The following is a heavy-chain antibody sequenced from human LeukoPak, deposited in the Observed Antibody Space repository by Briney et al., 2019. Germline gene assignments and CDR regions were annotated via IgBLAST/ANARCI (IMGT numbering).Heavy chain of an antibody. J-gene: IGHJ4*02. D-gene: IGHD2-2*02. Sequence: GGSLRLSCAASGFTFSSYWMHWVRQAPGKGLVWVSRINSDGSSTSYADSVKGRFTISRDNAKNTLYLQMNSLRAEDTAVYFCAREAKSYPIPPDYWGQGTLVTGSS. CDR2: INSDGSST. V-gene: IGHV3-74*01. CDR3: AREAKSYPIPPDY. CDR1: GFTFSSYW.